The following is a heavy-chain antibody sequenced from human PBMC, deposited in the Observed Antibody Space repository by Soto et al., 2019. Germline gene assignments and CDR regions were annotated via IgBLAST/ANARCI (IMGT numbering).Heavy chain of an antibody. CDR3: ARSRYSYAPWQGVD. J-gene: IGHJ4*02. CDR1: GFTFSSYW. Sequence: GGSLRLSCAVSGFTFSSYWMSWVRQAPGKGLEWVANIKQDGSDKYYVDSVKGRFAISRDNAKNSLYLQMNSLRDEDTAVYYCARSRYSYAPWQGVDWGQGTLVTVSS. V-gene: IGHV3-7*01. CDR2: IKQDGSDK. D-gene: IGHD5-18*01.